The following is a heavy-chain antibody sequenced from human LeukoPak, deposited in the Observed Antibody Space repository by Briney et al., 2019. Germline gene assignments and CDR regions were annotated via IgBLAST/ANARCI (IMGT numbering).Heavy chain of an antibody. J-gene: IGHJ4*02. CDR1: GFTFGAYA. V-gene: IGHV3-23*01. CDR3: AKQAAIKSGAFDS. Sequence: GGSLRLSCEASGFTFGAYAMSWVRQAPGKGLEWVSFISGDGGTTFYADSVKGRFTISRVNSQSTLYLQVRSLTAEDTALYYCAKQAAIKSGAFDSWGQGTLVTVSS. D-gene: IGHD2-2*01. CDR2: ISGDGGTT.